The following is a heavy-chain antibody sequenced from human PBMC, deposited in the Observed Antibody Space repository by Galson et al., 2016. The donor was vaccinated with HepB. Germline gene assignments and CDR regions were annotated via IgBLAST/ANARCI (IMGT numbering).Heavy chain of an antibody. CDR3: ARDTMSALDV. Sequence: TLYLPCDVSGDSLPGTYYSWSRIRQPAGRRLEWSRRADVLGGDHYSPSLKNRVTILVDTSKNQFPLKLTSVTATDKAVYSSARDTMSALDVWGKGTTVRVSA. D-gene: IGHD3-3*01. CDR2: ADVLGGD. CDR1: GDSLPGTYYS. J-gene: IGHJ6*04. V-gene: IGHV4-61*02.